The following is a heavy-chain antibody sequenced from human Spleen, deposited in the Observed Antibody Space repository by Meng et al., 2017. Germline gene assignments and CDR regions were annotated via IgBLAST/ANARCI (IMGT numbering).Heavy chain of an antibody. V-gene: IGHV4-34*01. CDR1: GGSFSGYY. CDR3: ARVSRGWSGYYGY. J-gene: IGHJ4*02. D-gene: IGHD3-3*01. Sequence: VQLQQWAHGLLKPSETLSLTCAVYGGSFSGYYWSWIRQPPGKGLEWIGEINHSGSTNYNPSLKSRVTISVDTSKNQFSLKLSSVTAADTAVYYCARVSRGWSGYYGYWGQGTLVTVSS. CDR2: INHSGST.